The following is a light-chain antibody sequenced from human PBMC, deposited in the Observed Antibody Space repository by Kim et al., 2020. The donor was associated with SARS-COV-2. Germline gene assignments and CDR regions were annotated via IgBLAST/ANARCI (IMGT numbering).Light chain of an antibody. V-gene: IGLV3-19*01. Sequence: SSELTQDPAVSVASGQTVRITCQGDSLRSYYASWYQQKPGQAPVLVIYGKNNRPSGIPDRFSGSSSGNTASLTITGAQAEDEADYYCNSRDSSGNHWAFG. CDR1: SLRSYY. CDR3: NSRDSSGNHWA. J-gene: IGLJ3*02. CDR2: GKN.